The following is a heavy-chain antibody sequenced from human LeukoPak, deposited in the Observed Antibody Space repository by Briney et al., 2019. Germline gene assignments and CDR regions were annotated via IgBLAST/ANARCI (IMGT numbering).Heavy chain of an antibody. CDR2: IIPIFGTA. Sequence: SVKVSCKASGGTLSSYAISWVRQAPGQGPEWMGGIIPIFGTANYAQKFQGRVTITADESTSTAYMELSSLRSEGTAVYYCARWGSSGYPYYFDYWGQGTLVTVSS. CDR3: ARWGSSGYPYYFDY. J-gene: IGHJ4*02. V-gene: IGHV1-69*13. D-gene: IGHD3-22*01. CDR1: GGTLSSYA.